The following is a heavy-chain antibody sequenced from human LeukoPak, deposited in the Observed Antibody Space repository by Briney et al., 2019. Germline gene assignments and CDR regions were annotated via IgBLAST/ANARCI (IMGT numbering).Heavy chain of an antibody. D-gene: IGHD3-10*01. CDR1: GFTFSSYW. CDR3: AREFGSGNYRALDY. Sequence: TGGSLRLSCAASGFTFSSYWMSWVRQVLGKRREWVANINQDGSVMYYVDSVEGRFTISRDNAKNSLYLQMNTLRAEDTAVYYCAREFGSGNYRALDYWGQGTLVTVSS. CDR2: INQDGSVM. V-gene: IGHV3-7*04. J-gene: IGHJ4*02.